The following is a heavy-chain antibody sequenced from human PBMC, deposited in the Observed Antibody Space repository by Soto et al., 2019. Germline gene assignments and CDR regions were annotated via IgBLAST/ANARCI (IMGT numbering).Heavy chain of an antibody. CDR2: IWYDGSNK. J-gene: IGHJ4*02. CDR3: ASTISTVTTEYYFDY. V-gene: IGHV3-33*01. D-gene: IGHD4-17*01. Sequence: QVQLVESGGGVVQPGRSLRLSCAASGFTFSSYGMHWVRQAPGKGLEWVAVIWYDGSNKYYADSVKGRFTISRDNSKNTLYLQMNSLRAEETDVYYCASTISTVTTEYYFDYWGQGTLVTVSS. CDR1: GFTFSSYG.